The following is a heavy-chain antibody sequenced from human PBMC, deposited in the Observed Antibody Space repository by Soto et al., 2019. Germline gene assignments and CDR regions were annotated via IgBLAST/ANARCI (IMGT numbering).Heavy chain of an antibody. CDR2: TSNDGKKV. J-gene: IGHJ4*02. Sequence: QVQLVESGGGVVQPGTSLRVSCEVPGFSLSSYAIHWVRQAPGKVLEWVAVTSNDGKKVSYADSVKGRFTSSRENSKNRVALQMNSLRSEDTAVYFCGQAGEVFGLVIFAYLDSWGQGSLVTVSA. V-gene: IGHV3-30*03. D-gene: IGHD2-21*01. CDR1: GFSLSSYA. CDR3: GQAGEVFGLVIFAYLDS.